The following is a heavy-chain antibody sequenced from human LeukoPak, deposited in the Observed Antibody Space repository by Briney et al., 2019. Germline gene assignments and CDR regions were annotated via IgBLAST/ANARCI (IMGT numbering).Heavy chain of an antibody. CDR2: ISSSSSYI. Sequence: AGGSLRLSCAASGFTFSRYSMNWVRQAPGKGLEWVSSISSSSSYIYYADSVKGRFTISRDNAKNSLYLQMNSLRAEDTAVYYCARSIAVAGPNNWFDPWGQGTLVTVSS. CDR1: GFTFSRYS. D-gene: IGHD6-19*01. V-gene: IGHV3-21*01. CDR3: ARSIAVAGPNNWFDP. J-gene: IGHJ5*02.